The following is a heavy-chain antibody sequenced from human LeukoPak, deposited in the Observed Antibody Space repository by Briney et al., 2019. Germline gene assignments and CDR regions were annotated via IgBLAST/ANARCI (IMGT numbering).Heavy chain of an antibody. CDR3: ARSSGWLNLP. J-gene: IGHJ3*01. Sequence: SQTLSLTCAISGDSVSSNSLTWTWIRQSPSRGLEWLGRTYYRSKWYNEYALSMKSRITINPDTSKNQFSLHLDSVTPEDTAVYYCARSSGWLNLPWGPGTLVTVSS. CDR1: GDSVSSNSLT. V-gene: IGHV6-1*01. D-gene: IGHD6-19*01. CDR2: TYYRSKWYN.